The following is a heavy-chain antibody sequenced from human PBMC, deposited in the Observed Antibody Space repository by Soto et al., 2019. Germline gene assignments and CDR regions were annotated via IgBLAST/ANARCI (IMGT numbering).Heavy chain of an antibody. CDR2: ISYDGSNK. Sequence: GGSLRLSCAASGFTFSSYAMHWVRQAPGKGLEWVAVISYDGSNKYYADSVKGRFTISRDNSKNTLYLQMNSLRAEDTAVYYCARAPEFIAARRYYYYGMDVWGQGTTVTVSS. CDR1: GFTFSSYA. D-gene: IGHD6-6*01. J-gene: IGHJ6*02. V-gene: IGHV3-30-3*01. CDR3: ARAPEFIAARRYYYYGMDV.